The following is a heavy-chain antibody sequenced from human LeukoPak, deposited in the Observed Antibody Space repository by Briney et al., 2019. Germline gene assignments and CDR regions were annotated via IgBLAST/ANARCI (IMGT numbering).Heavy chain of an antibody. CDR1: GFTFRSYW. CDR2: INRDGSST. J-gene: IGHJ5*02. D-gene: IGHD3-3*01. V-gene: IGHV3-74*01. CDR3: ARDFSLGWFDP. Sequence: PGGSLRLSCAASGFTFRSYWMHWVRQAPGKGLVWVSRINRDGSSTSYADSVKGRFTISRDNAKNTLYLQMDSLRAEDTAVYYCARDFSLGWFDPGGQGTLVAVSA.